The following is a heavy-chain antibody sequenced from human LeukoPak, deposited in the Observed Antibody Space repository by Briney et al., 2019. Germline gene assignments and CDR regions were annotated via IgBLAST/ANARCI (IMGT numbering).Heavy chain of an antibody. Sequence: SQTLSLTCAVSGGSISSGGYSWSWIRQPPGQGLEWIGYIYHSGSTYYNPSLKSRVTISVDRSKNQFSLKLSSVTAADTAVYYCARVTEYYDILTGYSPTSYFDYWGQGTLVTVSS. D-gene: IGHD3-9*01. CDR3: ARVTEYYDILTGYSPTSYFDY. CDR1: GGSISSGGYS. J-gene: IGHJ4*02. V-gene: IGHV4-30-2*01. CDR2: IYHSGST.